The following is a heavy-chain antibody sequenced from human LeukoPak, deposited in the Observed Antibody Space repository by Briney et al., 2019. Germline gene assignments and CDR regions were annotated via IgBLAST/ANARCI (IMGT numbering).Heavy chain of an antibody. D-gene: IGHD6-13*01. J-gene: IGHJ4*02. Sequence: GASVKVSCKASGYTFTGYFMHWVRQAPGQGFEWMGWINPNSGGTNYAQKFQGRVIMTRDTSISTAYIELSRLRSDDTAVYYCARDLDGSSGCDYWGQGTLVTVSS. V-gene: IGHV1-2*02. CDR1: GYTFTGYF. CDR2: INPNSGGT. CDR3: ARDLDGSSGCDY.